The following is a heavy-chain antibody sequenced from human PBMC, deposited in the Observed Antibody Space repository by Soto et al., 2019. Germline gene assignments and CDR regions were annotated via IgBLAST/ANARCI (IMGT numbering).Heavy chain of an antibody. D-gene: IGHD3-22*01. CDR3: ARVDYYDSSGYYGY. J-gene: IGHJ4*02. Sequence: QVQLVQSGAEVKKPGASVKVSCKASGYTFTIYGISWVRQAPGQGLEWMGWISGYNGTTAYAQNHQDRVTLTTDASTSSVYMELRSLRSDGTAVYYCARVDYYDSSGYYGYWGQGTLITVSS. V-gene: IGHV1-18*04. CDR2: ISGYNGTT. CDR1: GYTFTIYG.